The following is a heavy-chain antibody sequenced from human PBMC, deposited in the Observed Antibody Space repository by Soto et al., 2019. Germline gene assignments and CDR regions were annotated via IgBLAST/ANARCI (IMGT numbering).Heavy chain of an antibody. CDR2: IYYSGTT. CDR1: GGSISNAAYS. J-gene: IGHJ6*02. V-gene: IGHV4-30-2*01. Sequence: SETLSLTCTVSGGSISNAAYSWSWVRQPPGKGLEWIGYIYYSGTTYYTPSLKSRLTMSMDRANDHFSLNLTSVTAADTAVYFCARGHYYYGMDVWGQGITVTVSS. CDR3: ARGHYYYGMDV.